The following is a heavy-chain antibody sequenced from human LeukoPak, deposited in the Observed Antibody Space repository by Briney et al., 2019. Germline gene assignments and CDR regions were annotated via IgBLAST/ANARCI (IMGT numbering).Heavy chain of an antibody. CDR3: ARFLRSGYAFGI. Sequence: ASVKVSCKASGYTFTGYYMHWVRQAPGQGLEWMGRINPNSGGTNYAQKFQGRVTMTRDTSISTAYMELSRLRSDDTAVYYCARFLRSGYAFGIWGQGTMVTVSS. V-gene: IGHV1-2*06. CDR1: GYTFTGYY. J-gene: IGHJ3*02. CDR2: INPNSGGT.